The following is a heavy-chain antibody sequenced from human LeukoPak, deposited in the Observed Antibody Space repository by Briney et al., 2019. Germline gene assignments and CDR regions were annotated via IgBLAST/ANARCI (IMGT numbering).Heavy chain of an antibody. CDR2: IIPIFGTA. Sequence: SVKVSCKASGGTFSSYAISWVRQAPGQGLEWMGGIIPIFGTANYAQKFQGRVTITTDESTSTAYMELSSLRSEDTAVFYCARVLGQQLVRGWFDPWGQGTLVTVSS. V-gene: IGHV1-69*05. J-gene: IGHJ5*02. CDR1: GGTFSSYA. D-gene: IGHD6-13*01. CDR3: ARVLGQQLVRGWFDP.